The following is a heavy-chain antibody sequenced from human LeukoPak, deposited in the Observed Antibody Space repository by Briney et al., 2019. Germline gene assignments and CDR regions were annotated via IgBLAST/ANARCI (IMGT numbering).Heavy chain of an antibody. V-gene: IGHV3-21*01. CDR3: ARAWAMVRGVIGY. CDR2: ISSSSSYI. D-gene: IGHD3-10*01. CDR1: GFTFSSYS. J-gene: IGHJ4*02. Sequence: GGSLRLSCAASGFTFSSYSMNWVRQAPGKGLEWVSSISSSSSYIYYADSVKGRFTISRDNAKDSLYLQMNSLSAEDTAVYYCARAWAMVRGVIGYWGQGTLVTVSS.